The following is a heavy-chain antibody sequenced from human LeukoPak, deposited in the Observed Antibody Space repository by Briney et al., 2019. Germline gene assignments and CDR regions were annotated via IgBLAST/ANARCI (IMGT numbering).Heavy chain of an antibody. CDR2: ISDDGTNK. Sequence: PGRSLRLSCAASGFTFSSYPMHWVRQAPAKGLERVAVISDDGTNKYYANSVKGRFTISRDNSKNTLYLQMNSLRAEDTAVYYCARGRYGDNGAFDIWGQGTMVTVSS. CDR1: GFTFSSYP. D-gene: IGHD4/OR15-4a*01. J-gene: IGHJ3*02. V-gene: IGHV3-30*04. CDR3: ARGRYGDNGAFDI.